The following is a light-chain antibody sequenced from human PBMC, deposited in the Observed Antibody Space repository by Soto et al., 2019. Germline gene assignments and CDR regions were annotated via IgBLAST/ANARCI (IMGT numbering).Light chain of an antibody. J-gene: IGKJ4*01. CDR1: RNIYNY. CDR2: AAS. CDR3: QSTYDTPA. Sequence: DIQMAQSPSSLSASVGDRVTITCRASRNIYNYLHWYQQKPGKAPTLLISAASSLHGGVPSRFRGSGSGADYTLTITSLQPDDSAIYYCQSTYDTPAFGGGTKVEIK. V-gene: IGKV1-39*02.